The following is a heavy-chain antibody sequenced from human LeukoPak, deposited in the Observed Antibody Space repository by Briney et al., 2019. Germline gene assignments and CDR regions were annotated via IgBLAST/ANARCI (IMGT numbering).Heavy chain of an antibody. D-gene: IGHD1-26*01. CDR2: IKSDGTA. V-gene: IGHV3-74*01. J-gene: IGHJ4*02. Sequence: GGSLRLSCAASGLIFSSAWMHWVRQTPGKGLVWISRIKSDGTATYADSVRGRFTISRDNAKNILYLQMNNLRADDTGIYYCARDGSYKLDYWGQGALVTVSS. CDR3: ARDGSYKLDY. CDR1: GLIFSSAW.